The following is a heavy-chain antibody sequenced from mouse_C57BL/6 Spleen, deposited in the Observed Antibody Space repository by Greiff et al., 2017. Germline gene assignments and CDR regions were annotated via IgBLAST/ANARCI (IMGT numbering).Heavy chain of an antibody. D-gene: IGHD2-4*01. CDR3: TRNDYFYFDY. J-gene: IGHJ2*01. CDR1: GYTFTDYE. Sequence: QVHVKQSGAELVRPGASVTLSCKASGYTFTDYEMHWVKQTPVHGLEWIGAIDPETGGTAYNQKFKGKAILTADKSSSTADMELRSLTSEDSAVYYCTRNDYFYFDYWGQGTTLTVSS. CDR2: IDPETGGT. V-gene: IGHV1-15*01.